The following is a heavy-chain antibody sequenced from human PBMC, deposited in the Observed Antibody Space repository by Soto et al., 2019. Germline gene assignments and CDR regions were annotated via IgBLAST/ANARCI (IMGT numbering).Heavy chain of an antibody. CDR3: SKAVDGNYSYNFDH. CDR1: GFTFSSYG. V-gene: IGHV3-23*01. Sequence: PGRSLRLSCPVYGFTFSSYGMHWVRQAPVKGLEWVSALSGSGGSTYYADSVKGRFTISRDNSKNTLYLPMNSLRAEDTAVYYWSKAVDGNYSYNFDHWGQGPTGTVP. J-gene: IGHJ4*02. CDR2: LSGSGGST. D-gene: IGHD1-26*01.